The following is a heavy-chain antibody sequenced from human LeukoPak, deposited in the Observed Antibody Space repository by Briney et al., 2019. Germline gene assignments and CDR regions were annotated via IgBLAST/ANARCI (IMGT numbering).Heavy chain of an antibody. CDR1: DDSISLYY. CDR3: ARDRGDSSSAAPYNWFDP. V-gene: IGHV4-59*01. J-gene: IGHJ5*02. D-gene: IGHD6-6*01. Sequence: SETLSLICTVSDDSISLYYWCWIRQPPGKGLEWIVYITHTGATSYNRSLKSRVTISVDTSKNQFSLNLNSVTAADTAVYYCARDRGDSSSAAPYNWFDPWGQGTLVTVSS. CDR2: ITHTGAT.